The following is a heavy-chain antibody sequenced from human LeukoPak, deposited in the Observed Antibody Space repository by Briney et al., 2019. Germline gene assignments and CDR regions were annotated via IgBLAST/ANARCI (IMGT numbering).Heavy chain of an antibody. CDR1: GGSISSYY. CDR2: IYTSGST. V-gene: IGHV4-4*07. J-gene: IGHJ3*02. CDR3: ARDACSSTSCYSPAFDI. Sequence: SETLSLTCTVSGGSISSYYWSWIRQPAGKGLEWIGRIYTSGSTYYNPSLKSRVTMSVDTSKNQFSLKLSSVTAADTAVYYCARDACSSTSCYSPAFDIWGQGTMVTVSS. D-gene: IGHD2-2*01.